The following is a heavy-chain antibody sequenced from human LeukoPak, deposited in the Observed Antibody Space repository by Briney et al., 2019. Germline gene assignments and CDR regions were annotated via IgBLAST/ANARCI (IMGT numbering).Heavy chain of an antibody. D-gene: IGHD3-22*01. CDR3: ARDPYYYDSSGYYPFDY. CDR1: GFTFSSYA. V-gene: IGHV3-21*01. CDR2: IISSSSYI. J-gene: IGHJ4*02. Sequence: GGPLSPSCAASGFTFSSYAMGWVGQVPGKGLEWVSSIISSSSYIYYADSVKGRFTISRDNAKNSLYLQMNSLRAEDTAVYYCARDPYYYDSSGYYPFDYWGQGTLVTVSS.